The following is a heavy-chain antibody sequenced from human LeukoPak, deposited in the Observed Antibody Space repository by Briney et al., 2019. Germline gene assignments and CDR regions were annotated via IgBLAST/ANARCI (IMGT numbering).Heavy chain of an antibody. Sequence: SVKVSCKASGGTFSSYAISWVRQAPGQGLEWMGGIIPIFGTANYAQKFQGRVTITADESTSTAYMELSSLRSEDTAVYYCARDPLGTYNMDVWGKGTTVTVSS. CDR2: IIPIFGTA. CDR3: ARDPLGTYNMDV. J-gene: IGHJ6*03. V-gene: IGHV1-69*13. CDR1: GGTFSSYA. D-gene: IGHD1-1*01.